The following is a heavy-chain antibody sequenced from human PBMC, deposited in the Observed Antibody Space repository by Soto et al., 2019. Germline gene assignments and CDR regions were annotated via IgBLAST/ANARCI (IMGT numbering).Heavy chain of an antibody. CDR1: GGTFSSYA. CDR3: ASWGYCGGDCYYNWFDP. D-gene: IGHD2-21*02. J-gene: IGHJ5*02. V-gene: IGHV1-69*01. Sequence: QVQLVQSGAEVKKPGSSVKVSCKASGGTFSSYAISWVLQAPGQGLEWLGGIIPIFGTANYAQKFQGRVTITADASTSTAYMELSSLRSEDTAVDYCASWGYCGGDCYYNWFDPWGQGTLVTVSS. CDR2: IIPIFGTA.